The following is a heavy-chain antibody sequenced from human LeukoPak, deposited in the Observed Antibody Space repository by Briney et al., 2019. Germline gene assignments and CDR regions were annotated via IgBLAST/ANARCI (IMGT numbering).Heavy chain of an antibody. CDR2: IYYSGSS. CDR3: ARNGGSGSYYNKVDWYFDL. Sequence: PSETLSLTCTVSGGSISTYYGSWIRQPPGKGLEWSGYIYYSGSSNYNPSLKSRVTISADTSKNQFSLKLSSVTAADTAVYYCARNGGSGSYYNKVDWYFDLWGRGTLVTVSS. D-gene: IGHD3-10*01. CDR1: GGSISTYY. V-gene: IGHV4-59*01. J-gene: IGHJ2*01.